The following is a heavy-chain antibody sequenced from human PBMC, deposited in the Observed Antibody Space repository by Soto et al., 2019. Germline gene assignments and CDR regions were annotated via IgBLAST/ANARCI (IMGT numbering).Heavy chain of an antibody. J-gene: IGHJ4*02. Sequence: ASVKVSCKASGYTFTSYGISWVRQAPGQGLEWMGWISAYNGNTNYAQKLQGRVTMTTDTSTSTAYMELRSLRSDDTAVYYCATYCSGGRCYPGDFDYWGQGTLVTVSS. D-gene: IGHD2-15*01. V-gene: IGHV1-18*01. CDR3: ATYCSGGRCYPGDFDY. CDR1: GYTFTSYG. CDR2: ISAYNGNT.